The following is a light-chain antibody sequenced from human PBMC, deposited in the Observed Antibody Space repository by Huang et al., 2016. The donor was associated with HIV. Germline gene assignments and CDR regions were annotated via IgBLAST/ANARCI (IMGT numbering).Light chain of an antibody. CDR2: GAS. CDR3: LQDHNYPRT. V-gene: IGKV1-6*01. J-gene: IGKJ1*01. Sequence: AIQMTQSPSSLSASVGDRVTITCRASQGITDDLAWYQQKPGKAPKLLISGASTLRSGVPSRCSGSGPGTDFTLTISSLQPEDYATYYCLQDHNYPRTFGQGTKVEI. CDR1: QGITDD.